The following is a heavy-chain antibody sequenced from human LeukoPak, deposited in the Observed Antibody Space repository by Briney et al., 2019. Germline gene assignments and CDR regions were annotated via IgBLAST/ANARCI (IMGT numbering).Heavy chain of an antibody. D-gene: IGHD1-26*01. Sequence: KPSETLSLTCTVSGVSISSYYWSWIRRPADKRLECIGRIYTSGSTNYNPSLKSRVTMSVDTSKNQFSLKLSSVTAADTAVYYCARGPQNSGSYYAYFDYWGQGTLVTVSS. CDR3: ARGPQNSGSYYAYFDY. J-gene: IGHJ4*02. CDR2: IYTSGST. CDR1: GVSISSYY. V-gene: IGHV4-4*07.